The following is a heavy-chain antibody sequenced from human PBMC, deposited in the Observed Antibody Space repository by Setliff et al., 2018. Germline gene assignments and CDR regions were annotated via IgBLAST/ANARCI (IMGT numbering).Heavy chain of an antibody. J-gene: IGHJ5*02. Sequence: PGGSLRLSCAASGFTFSSYWMSWVRQAPGKGLEWVANIKQDGSEKYYVDSVKGRFTISRDNAKNSLYLQMNSLRAEDTAVYYCARDLSNVWGSYRLTNWFDPWGQGTLVTAPQ. CDR2: IKQDGSEK. V-gene: IGHV3-7*03. CDR1: GFTFSSYW. D-gene: IGHD3-16*02. CDR3: ARDLSNVWGSYRLTNWFDP.